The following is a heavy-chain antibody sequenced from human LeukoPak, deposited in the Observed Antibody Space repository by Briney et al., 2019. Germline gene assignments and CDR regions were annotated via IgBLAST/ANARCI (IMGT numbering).Heavy chain of an antibody. CDR1: GGSISSYY. J-gene: IGHJ2*01. CDR3: ARRGRTAPGGYFDL. D-gene: IGHD3-10*01. CDR2: IYYSGST. Sequence: PSETLSLTCTVSGGSISSYYWSWIRQPPGKGLEWIGYIYYSGSTNYNPSLKSRVTISVDTSKNQFSLKLSSVTAADTAVYYCARRGRTAPGGYFDLWGRGTLVTVSS. V-gene: IGHV4-59*08.